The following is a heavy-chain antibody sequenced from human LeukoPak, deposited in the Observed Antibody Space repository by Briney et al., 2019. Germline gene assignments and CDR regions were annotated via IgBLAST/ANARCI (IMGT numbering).Heavy chain of an antibody. Sequence: GGSLRLSCAASGFSFINYWMSWARQAPGKGLEWVANIKVDVSEKYYVDCVKGRFTISRDNAKNSLYLQMNSLRADDTAVYYCARDLGTWFDPWGQGTLVTVSS. J-gene: IGHJ5*02. CDR3: ARDLGTWFDP. CDR2: IKVDVSEK. D-gene: IGHD3-16*01. V-gene: IGHV3-7*01. CDR1: GFSFINYW.